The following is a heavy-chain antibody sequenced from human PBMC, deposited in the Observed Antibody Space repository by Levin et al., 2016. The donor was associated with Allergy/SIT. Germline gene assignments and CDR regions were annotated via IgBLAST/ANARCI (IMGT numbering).Heavy chain of an antibody. CDR3: ARDGVAATRFDY. CDR2: IWHDGSNQ. CDR1: GFTFSNFG. D-gene: IGHD2-15*01. V-gene: IGHV3-33*01. Sequence: GGSLRLSCEASGFTFSNFGMHWVRQAPGKGLEWVAVIWHDGSNQYYADSVKGRFTISRDNSKNTLYLQMNSLRAEDTAVYYCARDGVAATRFDYWGQGTLVTVSS. J-gene: IGHJ4*02.